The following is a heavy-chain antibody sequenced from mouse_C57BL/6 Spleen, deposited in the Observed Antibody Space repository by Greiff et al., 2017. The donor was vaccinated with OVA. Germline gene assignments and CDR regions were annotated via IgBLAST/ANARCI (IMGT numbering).Heavy chain of an antibody. V-gene: IGHV1-64*01. J-gene: IGHJ2*01. D-gene: IGHD2-4*01. CDR3: ARSWYDYDGGYYFDY. Sequence: QVQLQQPGAELVKPGAPVKLSCKASGYTFTSYWMHWVKQRPGQGLEWIGMIHPNSGSTNYNEKFKSKATLTVDKSSSTAYMQLSSLTSEDSAVYYCARSWYDYDGGYYFDYWGQGTTLTVSS. CDR1: GYTFTSYW. CDR2: IHPNSGST.